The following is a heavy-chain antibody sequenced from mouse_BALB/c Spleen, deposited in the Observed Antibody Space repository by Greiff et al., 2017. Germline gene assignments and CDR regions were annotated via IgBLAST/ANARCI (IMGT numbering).Heavy chain of an antibody. CDR2: IWAGGST. D-gene: IGHD1-1*01. V-gene: IGHV2-9*02. CDR3: ARVYYGSSYPYYAMDY. J-gene: IGHJ4*01. Sequence: VMLVESGPGLVAPSQSLSITCTVSGFSLTSYGVHWVRQPPGKGLEWLGVIWAGGSTNYNSALMSRLSISKDNSKSQVFLKMNSLQTDDTAMYYCARVYYGSSYPYYAMDYWGQGTSVTVSS. CDR1: GFSLTSYG.